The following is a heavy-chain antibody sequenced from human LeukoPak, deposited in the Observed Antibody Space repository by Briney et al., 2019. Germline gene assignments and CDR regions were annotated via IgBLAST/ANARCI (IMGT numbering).Heavy chain of an antibody. D-gene: IGHD2-2*01. V-gene: IGHV3-30*02. J-gene: IGHJ3*02. CDR3: AKGATSCSSTSCPDTFDI. CDR1: GFTFSSYW. CDR2: IWYGESNK. Sequence: GGSLRLSCAASGFTFSSYWMSWVRQAPGKGLEWVAVIWYGESNKYYADSVKGRFTISRDNSKNTLYLQMNSLRVEDTAVYYCAKGATSCSSTSCPDTFDIWGQGTMVTVSS.